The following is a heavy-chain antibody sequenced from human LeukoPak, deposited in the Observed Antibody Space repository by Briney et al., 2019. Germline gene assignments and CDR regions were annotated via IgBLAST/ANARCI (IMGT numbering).Heavy chain of an antibody. D-gene: IGHD1-7*01. J-gene: IGHJ4*02. V-gene: IGHV4-59*01. CDR2: IYYSGST. CDR1: GGSMSSYY. Sequence: SETLSLTCTVSGGSMSSYYWSWIRQPPGKGLEWIGYIYYSGSTNYNPSLKSRVTMSVDTSRNQFSLKLRFVTAADTAVYYCARATSHWELAHNYFDYWGQGTLVTVSS. CDR3: ARATSHWELAHNYFDY.